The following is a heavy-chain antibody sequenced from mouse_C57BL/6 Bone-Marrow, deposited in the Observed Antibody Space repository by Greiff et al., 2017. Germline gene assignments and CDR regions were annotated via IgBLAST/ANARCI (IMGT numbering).Heavy chain of an antibody. CDR2: LYPRDGST. J-gene: IGHJ1*03. Sequence: QVQLQQSGPELVKPGASVKLSCKASGYTFTSYDINWVKQRPGQGLEWIGWLYPRDGSTKYNEQFKGKAPLTVDTFSSTAYMELHSLPAEDSAVYVGARLEFDGSCGDWYFDVWGTGTTVTVSS. CDR3: ARLEFDGSCGDWYFDV. D-gene: IGHD1-1*01. CDR1: GYTFTSYD. V-gene: IGHV1-85*01.